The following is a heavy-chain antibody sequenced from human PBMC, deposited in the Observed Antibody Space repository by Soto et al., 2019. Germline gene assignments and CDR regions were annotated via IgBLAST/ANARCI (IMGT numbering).Heavy chain of an antibody. CDR1: GFSFRSYA. J-gene: IGHJ4*02. Sequence: QVQLVESGGGVVQPGRSLRLSCAASGFSFRSYAMHWVRQAPGRGLEWVAVMSYDGSDKDYADSVTGRFTISRDNSKNTLYLQMSRLRAEDTAVYYCARARLDTPALEYWGQGTLVTVSS. CDR2: MSYDGSDK. D-gene: IGHD2-2*01. V-gene: IGHV3-30-3*01. CDR3: ARARLDTPALEY.